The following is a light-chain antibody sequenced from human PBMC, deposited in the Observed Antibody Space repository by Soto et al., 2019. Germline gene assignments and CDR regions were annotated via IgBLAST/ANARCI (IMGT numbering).Light chain of an antibody. CDR1: SSDVGGYNY. J-gene: IGLJ1*01. CDR2: EVY. V-gene: IGLV2-8*01. Sequence: QSVLTQPPSASGSPGQSVTISCTGTSSDVGGYNYVSWYQQYPGKAPKLIIYEVYKRPSGVPDRFSGSKSGNTAALTVSGLQAEDEADYYCSSYVGTNSYVFGTGTKLTV. CDR3: SSYVGTNSYV.